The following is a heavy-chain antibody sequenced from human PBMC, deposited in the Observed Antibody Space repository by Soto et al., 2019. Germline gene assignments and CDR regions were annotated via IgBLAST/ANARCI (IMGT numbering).Heavy chain of an antibody. V-gene: IGHV4-39*01. CDR3: ARRSLVVGELSDSDAFDI. D-gene: IGHD3-16*02. J-gene: IGHJ3*02. Sequence: PSETLSLTCTVSGGSISSSSYYWGWIRQPPGKGLEWIGSIYYSGSTYYNPSLKSRVTISVDTSKNQFSLKLSSVTAADTAVYYCARRSLVVGELSDSDAFDIWGQGTMVT. CDR2: IYYSGST. CDR1: GGSISSSSYY.